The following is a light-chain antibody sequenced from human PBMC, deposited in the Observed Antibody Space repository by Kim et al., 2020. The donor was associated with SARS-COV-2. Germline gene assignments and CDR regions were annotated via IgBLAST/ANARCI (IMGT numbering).Light chain of an antibody. CDR2: DVS. CDR1: SSDVGGYNY. J-gene: IGLJ2*01. Sequence: QSITISRSGTSSDVGGYNYVSWYQHHPGKAPKLMIYDVSNRPSGVSDRFSGSKSGTTASLTISGLQAEDEADYYCSSYTRSSTPGVFGGGTQLTVL. CDR3: SSYTRSSTPGV. V-gene: IGLV2-14*03.